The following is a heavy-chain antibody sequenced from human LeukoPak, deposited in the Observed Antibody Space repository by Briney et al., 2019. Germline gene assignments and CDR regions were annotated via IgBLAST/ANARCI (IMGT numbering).Heavy chain of an antibody. J-gene: IGHJ6*03. CDR2: IYTSGST. CDR3: AREGCSSTSCYRLYYYYYMDV. D-gene: IGHD2-2*01. Sequence: SETLSLTCTVSGGSISSGSYYWSWIRQPAGKGLEWIGRIYTSGSTNYNPSLKSRVTISVDTSKNQFSLKLSSVTAADTAVYYCAREGCSSTSCYRLYYYYYMDVWGKGTTVTVSS. V-gene: IGHV4-61*02. CDR1: GGSISSGSYY.